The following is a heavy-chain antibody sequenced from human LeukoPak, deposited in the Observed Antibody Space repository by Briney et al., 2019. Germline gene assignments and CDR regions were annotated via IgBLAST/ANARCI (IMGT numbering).Heavy chain of an antibody. Sequence: TGGCLRLSCADSGFSFSSYSMSWVRQAPGKGLEWVSSISSRSSYIYYADSVKGRFTISRDNAKNALYLQMNSLRAEDTAVYYCAGRNEYYYDSSGYTLTNWFVPWGQGTLVTVSS. CDR2: ISSRSSYI. CDR1: GFSFSSYS. V-gene: IGHV3-21*01. J-gene: IGHJ5*02. CDR3: AGRNEYYYDSSGYTLTNWFVP. D-gene: IGHD3-22*01.